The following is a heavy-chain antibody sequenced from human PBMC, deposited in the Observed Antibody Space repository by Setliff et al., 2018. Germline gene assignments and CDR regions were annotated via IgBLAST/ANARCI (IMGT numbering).Heavy chain of an antibody. Sequence: GASVKVSCKASGYTFTSYGISWVRQAPGQGLEWMGWIGAYNGNTNYAQKLQGRVTMTTDTSTSTAYMELRSLRSDDTAVYYCASGGIVGATAPKKNYYYGMDVWGQGTTVTVSS. D-gene: IGHD1-26*01. V-gene: IGHV1-18*01. CDR1: GYTFTSYG. CDR3: ASGGIVGATAPKKNYYYGMDV. CDR2: IGAYNGNT. J-gene: IGHJ6*02.